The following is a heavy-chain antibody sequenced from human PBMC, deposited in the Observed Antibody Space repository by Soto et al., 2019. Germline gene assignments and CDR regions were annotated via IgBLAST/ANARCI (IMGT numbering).Heavy chain of an antibody. CDR3: ARESALTGTIDY. Sequence: QVQLVQSGAEVKKPGSSVKVSCKASGGTFSSYTISWVRQAPGQGLEWMGRIIPILGIANYAQKFQGRVTITADKFTSTAYMELSSLRSEDTAVYYCARESALTGTIDYWGQGTLVTVSS. D-gene: IGHD1-1*01. J-gene: IGHJ4*02. CDR2: IIPILGIA. CDR1: GGTFSSYT. V-gene: IGHV1-69*08.